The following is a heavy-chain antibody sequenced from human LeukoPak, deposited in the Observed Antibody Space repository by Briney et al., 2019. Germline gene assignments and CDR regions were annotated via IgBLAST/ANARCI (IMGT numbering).Heavy chain of an antibody. CDR2: IIPIFGTA. Sequence: GASVRVSCKASGGTFSSYAISWVRQAPGQGLEWMGRIIPIFGTANYAQKFQGRVTITADQSTRTAYMEMSSLRSEDTALYYCSTVGSSASDPYDYWGQGTLVTVSS. D-gene: IGHD2-2*01. J-gene: IGHJ4*02. V-gene: IGHV1-69*13. CDR1: GGTFSSYA. CDR3: STVGSSASDPYDY.